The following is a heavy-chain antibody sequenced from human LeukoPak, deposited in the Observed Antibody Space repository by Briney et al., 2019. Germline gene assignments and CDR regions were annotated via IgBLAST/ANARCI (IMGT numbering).Heavy chain of an antibody. D-gene: IGHD2-2*01. CDR2: IYTSGST. J-gene: IGHJ4*02. CDR3: ARDLVSSRAFDY. V-gene: IGHV4-61*02. Sequence: SSETLSLTCTVSGGSISSGSYYWSWIRQPAGKGLEWIGRIYTSGSTNYNPSLKSRVTISVDTSKNQFSLKLSSVTAADTAVYYCARDLVSSRAFDYWGQGTLVTVSS. CDR1: GGSISSGSYY.